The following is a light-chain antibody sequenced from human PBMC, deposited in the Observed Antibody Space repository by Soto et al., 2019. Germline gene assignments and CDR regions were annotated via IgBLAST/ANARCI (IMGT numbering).Light chain of an antibody. CDR3: XXXNXYLLT. CDR1: QSISTS. CDR2: DAS. V-gene: IGKV1-5*01. Sequence: DIQMTQSPSTLSASVGDRVTITCRASQSISTSLAWYQQKPGKAPNLLIYDASSLESGVPSRFSGSGFGTEFTLTISSLQPXXXXXXXXXXXNXYLLTFGPGTTVDIK. J-gene: IGKJ3*01.